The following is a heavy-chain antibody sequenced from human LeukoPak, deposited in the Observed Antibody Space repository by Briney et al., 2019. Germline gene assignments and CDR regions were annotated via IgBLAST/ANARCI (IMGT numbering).Heavy chain of an antibody. Sequence: PSETLSLTCAVYGESFSGYYWSWIRQPPGKGLEWIGEINHSGSTNYNPSLKSRVTISVETSKNQFSLKLSSVTAADTAVYYCATSGGTLGPTNYFAYWGRGTLVTVSS. CDR2: INHSGST. D-gene: IGHD3-16*01. V-gene: IGHV4-34*01. CDR1: GESFSGYY. J-gene: IGHJ4*02. CDR3: ATSGGTLGPTNYFAY.